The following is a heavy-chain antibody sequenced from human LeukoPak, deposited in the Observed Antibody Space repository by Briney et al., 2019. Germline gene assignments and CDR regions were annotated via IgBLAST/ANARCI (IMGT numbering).Heavy chain of an antibody. D-gene: IGHD6-13*01. CDR3: ARSTYSSSQWDN. CDR1: GGSIGSYY. J-gene: IGHJ4*02. Sequence: SETLSLTCTVSGGSIGSYYWHWIRQPPGKGLEWIGYIYFTGSTNYNPSLKSRVTISVDTSKNQFSLKLNSVTAADTAIYYCARSTYSSSQWDNWGQGTLVTVFS. V-gene: IGHV4-59*01. CDR2: IYFTGST.